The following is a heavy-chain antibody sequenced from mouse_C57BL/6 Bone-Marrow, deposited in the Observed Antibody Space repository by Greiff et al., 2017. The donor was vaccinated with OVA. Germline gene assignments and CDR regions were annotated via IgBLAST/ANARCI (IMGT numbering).Heavy chain of an antibody. V-gene: IGHV5-15*01. CDR2: ISNLAYSI. Sequence: EVKLMESGGGLVQPGGSLKLSCAASGFTFSDYGMAWVRQAPRKGPEWVAFISNLAYSIYYADTVTGRFTISSENAKNTLYLEMSSLRYEDTAMYYCARLVTTVVARDYAMDYWGQGTSVTVSS. CDR1: GFTFSDYG. J-gene: IGHJ4*01. CDR3: ARLVTTVVARDYAMDY. D-gene: IGHD1-1*01.